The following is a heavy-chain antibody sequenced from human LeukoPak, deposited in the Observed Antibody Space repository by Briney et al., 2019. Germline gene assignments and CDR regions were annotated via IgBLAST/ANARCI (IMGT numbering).Heavy chain of an antibody. J-gene: IGHJ6*02. CDR1: GFTFSSYS. V-gene: IGHV3-48*01. Sequence: GGSLRLSCAASGFTFSSYSMNWVRQAQGKGLEWVSYISSSSSSINYADSVEGRFTISRDNAKNSLYLQINSLRAEDTAVYYCARVPTTYGMDVWGQGTTVTVSS. D-gene: IGHD4-11*01. CDR2: ISSSSSSI. CDR3: ARVPTTYGMDV.